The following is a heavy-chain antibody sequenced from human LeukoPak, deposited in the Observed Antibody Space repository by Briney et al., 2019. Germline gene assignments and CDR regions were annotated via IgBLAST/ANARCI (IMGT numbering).Heavy chain of an antibody. CDR1: GFTFGSVG. D-gene: IGHD6-13*01. V-gene: IGHV3-23*01. CDR3: AHISSSWPDY. J-gene: IGHJ4*02. Sequence: GGSLRLSCAASGFTFGSVGMSWVRQAPGKGLEWVSGLSAGGGITYYADSVKGRFNISRDNAKNTLYLQMNSLRAEDTAVYYCAHISSSWPDYWGQGTLVTVSS. CDR2: LSAGGGIT.